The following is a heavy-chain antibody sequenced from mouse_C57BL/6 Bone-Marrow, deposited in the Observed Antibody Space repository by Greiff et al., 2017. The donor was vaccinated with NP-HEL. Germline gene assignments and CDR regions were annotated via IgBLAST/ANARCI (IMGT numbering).Heavy chain of an antibody. CDR3: ARGGYGSSYYFDY. J-gene: IGHJ2*01. CDR1: GYTFTSYG. CDR2: IYPRSGNT. V-gene: IGHV1-81*01. D-gene: IGHD1-3*01. Sequence: VQLQQSGAELARPGASVKLSCKASGYTFTSYGISWVKQRTGQGLEWIGEIYPRSGNTYYNEKFKGKTTLTADKSSSTAYMELRSLTSEDSAVYFCARGGYGSSYYFDYWGQGTTLTVSS.